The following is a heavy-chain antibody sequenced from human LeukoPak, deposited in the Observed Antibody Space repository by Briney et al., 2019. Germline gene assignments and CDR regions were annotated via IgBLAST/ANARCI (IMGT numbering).Heavy chain of an antibody. V-gene: IGHV4-59*01. CDR1: GGSFSRYF. D-gene: IGHD6-13*01. Sequence: SETLSLTCTVSGGSFSRYFWTWIRQTPGKGLEWIGYIDHSGSTNYSPSLQSRVTISIDTSKNQFSLKLNSVTAADTAVFYCARYSSPGYYYMDVWGKGTTVTVSS. J-gene: IGHJ6*03. CDR3: ARYSSPGYYYMDV. CDR2: IDHSGST.